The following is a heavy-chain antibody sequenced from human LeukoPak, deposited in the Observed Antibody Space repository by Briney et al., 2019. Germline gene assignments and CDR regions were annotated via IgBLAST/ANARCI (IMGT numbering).Heavy chain of an antibody. V-gene: IGHV3-23*01. D-gene: IGHD3/OR15-3a*01. CDR3: AKRGVVIRVILVGFHKEAYYFES. J-gene: IGHJ4*02. CDR1: GITLSNYG. CDR2: ISGSGGST. Sequence: GGSLRLSCAVSGITLSNYGMSWVRQAPGKGLEWVAGISGSGGSTKYADSVKGRFTISRDNPKNTLYLQMNSLRAEDTAVYFCAKRGVVIRVILVGFHKEAYYFESWGQGALVTVSS.